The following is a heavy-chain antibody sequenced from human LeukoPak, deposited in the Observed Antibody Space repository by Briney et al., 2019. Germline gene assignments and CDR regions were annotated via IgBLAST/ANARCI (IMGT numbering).Heavy chain of an antibody. D-gene: IGHD3-10*01. CDR1: GFTFSSYE. V-gene: IGHV3-48*03. J-gene: IGHJ4*02. Sequence: GGSLRLSCAASGFTFSSYEMNWVRQAPGKGLEWVSYISSSGSTIYYADSVKGRFTISRDNAKNSLYLQMNSLRAEDTAVYYCARIAVWFGESNWGQGTLVTVSS. CDR3: ARIAVWFGESN. CDR2: ISSSGSTI.